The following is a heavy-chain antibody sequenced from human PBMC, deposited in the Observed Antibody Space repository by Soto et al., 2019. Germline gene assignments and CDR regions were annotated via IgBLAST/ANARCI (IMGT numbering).Heavy chain of an antibody. Sequence: QVQLVQSGAEVKKPGSSVKVSCKASGGTFSSYAISWVRQAPGQGLEWMGGIIPIFGTANYAQKFQGRVTITADESTSTAYMELSSLRSDDTAVYYCAGDEDAGYYDSSGHRPDAFDIWGQGTMVTVSS. J-gene: IGHJ3*02. CDR1: GGTFSSYA. CDR3: AGDEDAGYYDSSGHRPDAFDI. D-gene: IGHD3-22*01. CDR2: IIPIFGTA. V-gene: IGHV1-69*01.